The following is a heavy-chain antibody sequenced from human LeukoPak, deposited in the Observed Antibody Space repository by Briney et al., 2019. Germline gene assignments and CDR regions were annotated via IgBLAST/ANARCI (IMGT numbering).Heavy chain of an antibody. CDR2: IYYSGIT. CDR1: GGSISTSSYY. CDR3: ARVTFSPSDAFDI. J-gene: IGHJ3*02. V-gene: IGHV4-39*07. Sequence: PSETLSLTCAVSGGSISTSSYYWGWIRQPPGKGLEWIGSIYYSGITYYNPSLKSRVTISVDTSRNQFSLKLRSVTVADTAVYYCARVTFSPSDAFDIWGQGTMVTVSS.